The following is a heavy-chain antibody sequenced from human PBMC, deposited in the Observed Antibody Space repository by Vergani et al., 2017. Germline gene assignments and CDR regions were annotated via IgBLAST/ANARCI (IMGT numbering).Heavy chain of an antibody. CDR3: ARAGSGWYGSYWYFDL. CDR1: GFTFTTYP. J-gene: IGHJ2*01. V-gene: IGHV3-23*01. Sequence: EVQLLESGGGLVQPGGSLRLSCAASGFTFTTYPMSWVRQAPGKGLEWVSPISGSGGSTYYADSGQGRFTISRDNSKNTRYLQMNSLRAEDTAVYYCARAGSGWYGSYWYFDLWGRGTLVTVSS. D-gene: IGHD6-19*01. CDR2: ISGSGGST.